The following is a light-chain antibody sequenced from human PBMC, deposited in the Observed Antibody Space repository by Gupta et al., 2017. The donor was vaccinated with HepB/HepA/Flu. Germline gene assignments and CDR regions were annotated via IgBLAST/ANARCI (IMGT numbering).Light chain of an antibody. CDR2: NAS. Sequence: ETVLTQSPVTLSLSPGEEATLSCRASHNVYTYLAWFQQRPGQAPRLLIYNASTRATGSTDRFGGSGFGTDCTLTITSLEPEECAVYYCQQRIDGPQGGEAFGGGTKVEI. CDR3: QQRIDGPQGGEA. V-gene: IGKV3-11*01. J-gene: IGKJ4*01. CDR1: HNVYTY.